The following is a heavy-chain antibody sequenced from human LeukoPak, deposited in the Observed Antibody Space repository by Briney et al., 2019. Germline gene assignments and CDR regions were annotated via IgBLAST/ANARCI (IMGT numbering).Heavy chain of an antibody. CDR3: VRGLPPYYDTSGYYELDY. J-gene: IGHJ4*02. CDR2: ISPYNGNT. CDR1: GYTFSSYG. V-gene: IGHV1-18*01. D-gene: IGHD3-22*01. Sequence: ASVKVSCKASGYTFSSYGISWVRQAPGQGLEWMGWISPYNGNTNYEQKFQGRVTMTTDTSTSTAYMKLRSLRSDDTAVYYCVRGLPPYYDTSGYYELDYWGQGTLVTVSS.